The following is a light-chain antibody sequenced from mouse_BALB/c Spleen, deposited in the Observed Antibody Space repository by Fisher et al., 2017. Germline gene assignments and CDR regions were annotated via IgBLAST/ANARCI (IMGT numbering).Light chain of an antibody. CDR1: SSVSSSY. CDR3: HQRSSYPYT. V-gene: IGKV4-57-1*01. CDR2: DTS. Sequence: DIVITQSTAIMSASPGEKVTMTCRASSSVSSSYLHWYQQKSGTSPKRWIYDTSNLASGVPSRFSGSGSGTSYSLTISRMEAEDAATYYCHQRSSYPYTFGGGTKLEIK. J-gene: IGKJ2*01.